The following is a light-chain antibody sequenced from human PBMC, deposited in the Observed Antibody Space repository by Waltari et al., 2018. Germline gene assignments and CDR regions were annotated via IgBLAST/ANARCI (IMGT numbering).Light chain of an antibody. J-gene: IGLJ1*01. V-gene: IGLV2-14*03. CDR1: SDDVGGYDK. Sequence: QSALTQPASVTGSPGQSTIISCIGTSDDVGGYDKVSCYQKHPGKAPRLIIFDVRRRHTGVSNRFAASKAGNTASLTISGLQAEDEADYFYSSYRSDNTLAFGTGTKVTVL. CDR2: DVR. CDR3: SSYRSDNTLA.